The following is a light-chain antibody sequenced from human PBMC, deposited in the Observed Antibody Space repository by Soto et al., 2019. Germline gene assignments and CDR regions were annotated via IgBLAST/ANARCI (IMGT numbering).Light chain of an antibody. CDR1: SSDVGSYNL. CDR3: CSYAGSSTFYYV. V-gene: IGLV2-23*02. CDR2: EVS. J-gene: IGLJ1*01. Sequence: QSVLTQPASVSGSPGHSITISCTGTSSDVGSYNLVSWYQQHPGKAPKLMIYEVSKRPSGVSNRFSGSKSGNTASLTISGLQAEDEADYYCCSYAGSSTFYYVFGTGTKVTVL.